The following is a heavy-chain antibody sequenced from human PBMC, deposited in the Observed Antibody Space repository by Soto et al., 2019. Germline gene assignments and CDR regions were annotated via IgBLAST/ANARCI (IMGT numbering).Heavy chain of an antibody. CDR3: ARDLLTQRGYSGTYYYYGMDV. V-gene: IGHV1-69*01. J-gene: IGHJ6*02. Sequence: QVQLVQSGAEVKKPGSSVKVSCKASGGTFSSYAISWVRQAPGQGLEWMGGIIPIFGTANYAQKFQGRVTITADESTSTVYMELSSLRSEDTAVYYCARDLLTQRGYSGTYYYYGMDVWGQGTTVTVSS. CDR1: GGTFSSYA. D-gene: IGHD5-12*01. CDR2: IIPIFGTA.